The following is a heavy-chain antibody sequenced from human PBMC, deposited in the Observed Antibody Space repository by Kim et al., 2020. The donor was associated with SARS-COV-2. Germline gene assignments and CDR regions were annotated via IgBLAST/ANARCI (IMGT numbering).Heavy chain of an antibody. CDR2: ISYDGSNK. Sequence: GGSLRLSCAASGFTFSSYGMHWVRQAPGKGLEWVAVISYDGSNKYYADSVKGRFTISRDNSKNTLYLQMNSLRAEDTAVYYCATSFWSGYYNFDYWGQGTLVTVSS. CDR3: ATSFWSGYYNFDY. D-gene: IGHD3-3*01. J-gene: IGHJ4*02. CDR1: GFTFSSYG. V-gene: IGHV3-30*03.